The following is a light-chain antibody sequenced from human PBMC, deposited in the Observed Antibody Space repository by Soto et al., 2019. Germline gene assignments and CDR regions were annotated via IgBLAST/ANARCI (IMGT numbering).Light chain of an antibody. Sequence: EIVLTQSPGTLSLSPGERATLSCRASQGVSGSYVAWYQQKPGQAPRLLIYGASSRATGIPNRFSGSESGTDFTLTISRLEPEDFAVYYCQHYGSSPRTFGQGTKVEIK. V-gene: IGKV3-20*01. J-gene: IGKJ1*01. CDR3: QHYGSSPRT. CDR1: QGVSGSY. CDR2: GAS.